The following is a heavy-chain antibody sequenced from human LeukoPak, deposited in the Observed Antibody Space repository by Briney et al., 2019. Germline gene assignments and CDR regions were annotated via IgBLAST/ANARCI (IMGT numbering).Heavy chain of an antibody. Sequence: GGSLRLSCAASGFTFSSYAMSWVRQAPGKGLEWVSAISGSGGSTYYADSVKGRFTISRDNAKNTLYLQMNSLRAEDTAVYYCARRAVYDSSGYLFDFWGQGTLVTVSS. CDR1: GFTFSSYA. CDR3: ARRAVYDSSGYLFDF. D-gene: IGHD3-22*01. CDR2: ISGSGGST. J-gene: IGHJ4*02. V-gene: IGHV3-23*01.